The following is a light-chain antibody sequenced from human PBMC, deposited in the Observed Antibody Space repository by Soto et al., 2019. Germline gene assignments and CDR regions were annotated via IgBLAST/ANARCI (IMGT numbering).Light chain of an antibody. CDR2: GAS. Sequence: EIVMTQSPATLSVSPGERATLSCRASQSVSSSLAWYQQKPGQAPRLLIHGASTRATGIPARFSGGGSGTEFTLTISSLQSEGFAVYYCQQYNNWPPLTFGGGTKVEIK. V-gene: IGKV3-15*01. CDR1: QSVSSS. CDR3: QQYNNWPPLT. J-gene: IGKJ4*01.